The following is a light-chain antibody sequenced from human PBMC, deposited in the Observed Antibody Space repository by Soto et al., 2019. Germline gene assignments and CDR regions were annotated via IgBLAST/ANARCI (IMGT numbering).Light chain of an antibody. CDR2: RAS. Sequence: DIQMTQSPSTLSASVGDRVTITCRASQGIGIWLAWYQQKPGKAPNLLIYRASNLETGVPSRFSGSGSGTEFTLTISSLQPDDFATYYCQQYENYSPWTFGQGTKVEVK. CDR3: QQYENYSPWT. CDR1: QGIGIW. V-gene: IGKV1-5*03. J-gene: IGKJ1*01.